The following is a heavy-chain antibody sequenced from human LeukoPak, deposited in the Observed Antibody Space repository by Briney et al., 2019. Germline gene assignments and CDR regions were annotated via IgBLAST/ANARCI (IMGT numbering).Heavy chain of an antibody. V-gene: IGHV3-23*01. D-gene: IGHD6-19*01. Sequence: GGSLRLSCAASGFTFSSYAMSWVRQAPGKGLEWVSAISGSGGSTYYADSVKGRFTISRDNSKNTLYLQMNSLRAEDTAVYYCAKGRQWLVGGSYFDYWGQGTLVTVSS. CDR2: ISGSGGST. CDR1: GFTFSSYA. J-gene: IGHJ4*02. CDR3: AKGRQWLVGGSYFDY.